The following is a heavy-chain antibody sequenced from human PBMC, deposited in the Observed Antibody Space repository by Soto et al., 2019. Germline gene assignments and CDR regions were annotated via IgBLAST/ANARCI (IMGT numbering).Heavy chain of an antibody. V-gene: IGHV4-31*03. CDR2: IYYSGST. CDR3: ARAPLEALAPDY. Sequence: QVQLQESGPGLVKPSQTLSLTCTVSGGSISSGGYYWSWIRQHPGQGLEWIGYIYYSGSTYYNPSLKSRVTISVDTSKNQCSLKLSSVTAADTAVYYGARAPLEALAPDYWGQGTLVTVSS. J-gene: IGHJ4*02. CDR1: GGSISSGGYY.